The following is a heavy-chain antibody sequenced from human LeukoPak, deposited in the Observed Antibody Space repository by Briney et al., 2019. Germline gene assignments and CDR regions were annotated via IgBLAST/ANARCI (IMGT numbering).Heavy chain of an antibody. Sequence: TGGSLRLSCAASGFMFRSSSMSWVRQVPGKGLEWVSTISASAGNIYYADSVKGRFTISRDNSKNTLFLQMNSLRAEDTAIYYCAKRPAAVRGVIPYVDYWGQGTLVTVSS. CDR2: ISASAGNI. J-gene: IGHJ4*02. V-gene: IGHV3-23*01. CDR1: GFMFRSSS. D-gene: IGHD3-10*02. CDR3: AKRPAAVRGVIPYVDY.